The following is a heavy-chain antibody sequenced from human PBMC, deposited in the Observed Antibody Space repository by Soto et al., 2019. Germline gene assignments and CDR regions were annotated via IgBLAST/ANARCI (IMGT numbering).Heavy chain of an antibody. CDR1: GGSISSGDYY. D-gene: IGHD3-10*01. V-gene: IGHV4-30-4*01. Sequence: SETLSLTCTVSGGSISSGDYYWSWIRQPPGKGLEWIGNIYYSGSTYYNPSLKSRVTISVDTSKNQFSLKLSSVTAADTAVYYCARDDYGSGSSFDPWGQGTLVTVSS. J-gene: IGHJ5*02. CDR3: ARDDYGSGSSFDP. CDR2: IYYSGST.